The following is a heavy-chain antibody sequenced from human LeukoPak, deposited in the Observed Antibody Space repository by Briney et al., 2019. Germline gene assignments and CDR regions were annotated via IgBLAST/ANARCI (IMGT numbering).Heavy chain of an antibody. V-gene: IGHV1-18*01. CDR3: ARDSEGYSYGNGFDY. J-gene: IGHJ4*02. CDR2: ISAYNGNT. D-gene: IGHD5-18*01. CDR1: GYTFTSYG. Sequence: ASVKVSCKASGYTFTSYGISWVRQAPGQGLEWMGWISAYNGNTNYAQKLQGRVTMTTDTPTSTAYMELRSLRSDDTAVYYCARDSEGYSYGNGFDYWGQGTLVTVSS.